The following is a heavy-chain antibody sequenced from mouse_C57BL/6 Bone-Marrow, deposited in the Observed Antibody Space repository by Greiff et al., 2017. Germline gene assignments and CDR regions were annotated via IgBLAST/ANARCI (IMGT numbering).Heavy chain of an antibody. CDR1: GYTFTNYW. CDR2: IYPGGGYT. Sequence: QVQLQQSGAELVRPGPSVKMSCKASGYTFTNYWIGWAKQRPGHGLEWIGDIYPGGGYTNYNEKFKGKATLTADKSSSTAYMQFSSLTSEDSAIYYCARKATTVVARGNWYFDVWGTGTTVTVSS. J-gene: IGHJ1*03. D-gene: IGHD1-1*01. V-gene: IGHV1-63*01. CDR3: ARKATTVVARGNWYFDV.